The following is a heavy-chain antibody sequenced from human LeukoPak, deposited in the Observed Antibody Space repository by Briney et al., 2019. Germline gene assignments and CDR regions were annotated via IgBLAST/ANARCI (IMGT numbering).Heavy chain of an antibody. CDR1: GFTFSSYG. Sequence: GGSLRLSCAASGFTFSSYGMHWVRQAPGKGLEWVAFIRYDGSNKYYADSVKGRFTISRDNSKNTLYLQMNSLRAEDTAVYYCANSLFSRPDSSGYLNAFDIWGQGTMVTVSS. J-gene: IGHJ3*02. D-gene: IGHD3-22*01. V-gene: IGHV3-30*02. CDR3: ANSLFSRPDSSGYLNAFDI. CDR2: IRYDGSNK.